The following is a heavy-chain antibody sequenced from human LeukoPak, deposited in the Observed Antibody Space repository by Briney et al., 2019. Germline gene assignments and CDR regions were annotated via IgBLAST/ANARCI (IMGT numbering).Heavy chain of an antibody. J-gene: IGHJ4*02. V-gene: IGHV1-2*02. D-gene: IGHD1-26*01. CDR2: INPNSGGT. Sequence: ASVKVSCKASGYTFTGYYMHWVRQAPGQGLEWMGWINPNSGGTNYAQKFQGRVTMTRDTSISTAYMELSRLRSDDTAVHYCARFNTLLGATDYWGQGTLVTVSS. CDR3: ARFNTLLGATDY. CDR1: GYTFTGYY.